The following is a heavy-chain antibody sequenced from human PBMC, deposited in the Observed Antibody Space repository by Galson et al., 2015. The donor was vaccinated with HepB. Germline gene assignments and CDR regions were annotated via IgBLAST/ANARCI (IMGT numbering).Heavy chain of an antibody. V-gene: IGHV3-21*01. J-gene: IGHJ4*02. D-gene: IGHD2-21*01. Sequence: SLRLSCAASGLTFSSYSMNWVRQAPGKGLEWVSSISSSSSYIYYADSVKGRFTISRDNAKNSLYLQMNSLRAEDTAVYYCARLGDPRRYFDYWGQGTLVTVSS. CDR2: ISSSSSYI. CDR3: ARLGDPRRYFDY. CDR1: GLTFSSYS.